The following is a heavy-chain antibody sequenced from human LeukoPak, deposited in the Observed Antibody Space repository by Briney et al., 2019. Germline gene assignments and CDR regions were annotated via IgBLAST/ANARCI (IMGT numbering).Heavy chain of an antibody. CDR3: AREYGSGSYTGIDY. V-gene: IGHV1-18*01. CDR2: ISAYNSAYNGHT. Sequence: GASVKVSCKASGYTFINYGITWVRQAPGQGLEWMGWISAYNSAYNGHTHYAQKLQGRVTMTTDPSTNTGYMELRSLRSDDTAVYYWAREYGSGSYTGIDYWGQGTLVTVSS. D-gene: IGHD3-10*01. CDR1: GYTFINYG. J-gene: IGHJ4*02.